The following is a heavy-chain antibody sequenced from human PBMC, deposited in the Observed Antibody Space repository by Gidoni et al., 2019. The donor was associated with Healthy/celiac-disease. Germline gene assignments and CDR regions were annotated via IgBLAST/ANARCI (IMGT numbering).Heavy chain of an antibody. J-gene: IGHJ4*02. CDR3: ARNFEYSSSAIDY. Sequence: QVQLVESGGGVVQPGRSLRLSCAASGFTFSSYGMHWVRQAPGKGLEWVVAIWYDGSNKYYADSVKGRFTISRDNSKNTLYLQMNSLRAEDTAVYYCARNFEYSSSAIDYWGQGTLVTVSS. CDR1: GFTFSSYG. V-gene: IGHV3-33*01. CDR2: IWYDGSNK. D-gene: IGHD6-6*01.